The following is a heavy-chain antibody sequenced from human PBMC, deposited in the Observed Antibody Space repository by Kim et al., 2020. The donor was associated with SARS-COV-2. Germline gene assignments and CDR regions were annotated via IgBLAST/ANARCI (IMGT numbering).Heavy chain of an antibody. V-gene: IGHV4-59*13. CDR1: NGSISSYY. D-gene: IGHD3-22*01. CDR2: IYYTGST. CDR3: ARARAVVAGMDV. J-gene: IGHJ6*02. Sequence: SETLSLTCIICNGSISSYYWSWIRQPPGKGLEWIGNIYYTGSTNYNPSLKSRVTISVDASKNQFSLKLSSVTAADTAVYYCARARAVVAGMDVWGQGTTVTVSS.